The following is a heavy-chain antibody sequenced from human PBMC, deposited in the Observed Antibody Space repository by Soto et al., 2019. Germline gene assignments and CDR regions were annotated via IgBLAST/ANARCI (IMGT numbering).Heavy chain of an antibody. Sequence: ASVKVSCKASGYTFTSYGISWVRQAPGQGLEWMGWISAYNGNTNYAQKLQGRVPMTTDTSTSTAYMELRSLRSDDTAVYYCAREGRRHYYGSGSRAAFDIWGQGTMVTVSS. CDR3: AREGRRHYYGSGSRAAFDI. V-gene: IGHV1-18*01. CDR1: GYTFTSYG. CDR2: ISAYNGNT. D-gene: IGHD3-10*01. J-gene: IGHJ3*02.